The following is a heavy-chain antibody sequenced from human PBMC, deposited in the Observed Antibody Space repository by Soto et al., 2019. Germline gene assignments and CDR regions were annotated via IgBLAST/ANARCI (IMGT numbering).Heavy chain of an antibody. CDR2: MNPNSGNT. V-gene: IGHV1-8*01. CDR1: GYTFTSYD. CDR3: ARGQNYYGSGSLNGGGV. D-gene: IGHD3-10*01. Sequence: ASVKVSCKASGYTFTSYDINWVRQATGQGLEWMGWMNPNSGNTGYAQKFQGRVTMTRNTSISTAYMELSSLRSEDTAVYYCARGQNYYGSGSLNGGGVWGQGTTVTVSS. J-gene: IGHJ6*02.